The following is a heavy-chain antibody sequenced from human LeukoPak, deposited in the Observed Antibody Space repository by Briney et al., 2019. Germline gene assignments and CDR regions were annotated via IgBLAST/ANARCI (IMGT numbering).Heavy chain of an antibody. CDR1: GGTFSSYA. J-gene: IGHJ4*02. CDR2: IIPIFGTA. D-gene: IGHD2-2*01. Sequence: GASVKVSCKASGGTFSSYAISWVRQAPGQGLEWMGGIIPIFGTANYAQKFQGRVTITADESTSTAYMELSSLRSEDTAVYYCARDPYCSSTSCLPNYWGQGTLVTVSS. CDR3: ARDPYCSSTSCLPNY. V-gene: IGHV1-69*13.